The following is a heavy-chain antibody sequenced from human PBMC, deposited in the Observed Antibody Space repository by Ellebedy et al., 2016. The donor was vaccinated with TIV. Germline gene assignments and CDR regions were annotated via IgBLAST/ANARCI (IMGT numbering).Heavy chain of an antibody. Sequence: SVKVSCXASGGTFSSYAISWVRQAPGQGLEWMGGIIPIFGTANYAQKFQGRVTITADKSTSTAYMELSSLRSEDTAVYYCARLSEEFSSEYYGMDVWGQGTTVTVSS. V-gene: IGHV1-69*06. D-gene: IGHD3-16*02. CDR3: ARLSEEFSSEYYGMDV. J-gene: IGHJ6*02. CDR1: GGTFSSYA. CDR2: IIPIFGTA.